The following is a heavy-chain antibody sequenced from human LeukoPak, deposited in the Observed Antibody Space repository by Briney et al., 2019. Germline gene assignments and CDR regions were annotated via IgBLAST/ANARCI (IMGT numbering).Heavy chain of an antibody. V-gene: IGHV4-59*08. J-gene: IGHJ5*02. CDR3: ARHSSVSGYDGGLNWFDP. D-gene: IGHD5-12*01. Sequence: SETLSLTCTVSGGSISSYYWSWIRQPPGKGLESIGYIHNSGNTNYNPSPKSRVTISVDTSKNQFSLKLSSVTAADTAVYYCARHSSVSGYDGGLNWFDPWGQGTLVTVSS. CDR1: GGSISSYY. CDR2: IHNSGNT.